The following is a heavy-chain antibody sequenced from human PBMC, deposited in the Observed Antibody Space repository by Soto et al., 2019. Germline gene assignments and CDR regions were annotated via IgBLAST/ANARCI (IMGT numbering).Heavy chain of an antibody. J-gene: IGHJ5*02. CDR2: ISGSGGST. Sequence: PGGSLRLSCAASGFTFSSYAMSWVRQAPGKGLEWVSAISGSGGSTYYADSVKGRFTISRDNSKNTLYLQMNSLRAEDTAVYYCAKDKSQQWLPHNWFDPWGQGTLVTVSS. CDR1: GFTFSSYA. V-gene: IGHV3-23*01. CDR3: AKDKSQQWLPHNWFDP. D-gene: IGHD6-19*01.